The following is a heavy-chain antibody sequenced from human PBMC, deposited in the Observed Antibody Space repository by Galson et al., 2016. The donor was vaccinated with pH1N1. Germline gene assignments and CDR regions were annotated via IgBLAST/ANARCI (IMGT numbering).Heavy chain of an antibody. D-gene: IGHD3-10*01. V-gene: IGHV1-46*01. CDR1: GYTSSSFY. J-gene: IGHJ4*02. CDR2: IDPSGVTT. CDR3: ARDAGSYYGYFDY. Sequence: SCKASGYTSSSFYMHWVRQAPGQGHEWMGIIDPSGVTTIYAQKFQGRVTLTRDTSTRTVYMKLTSLRSEDTAVYYCARDAGSYYGYFDYWGQGTLVTVSS.